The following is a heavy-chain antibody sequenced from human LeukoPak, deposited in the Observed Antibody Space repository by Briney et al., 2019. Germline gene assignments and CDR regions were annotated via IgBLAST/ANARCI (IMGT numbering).Heavy chain of an antibody. J-gene: IGHJ3*02. CDR1: GYTFTAYY. V-gene: IGHV1-2*02. CDR3: ARDLDYYDSSGYGSHAFDI. Sequence: ASVKVSCKASGYTFTAYYMHWVRQAPGQGLEWMGWINPNSGGTNYAQKFQGRVTMTRDTSISTAYMDLSRLRSDDTAVYYCARDLDYYDSSGYGSHAFDIWGQGTMVTVSS. CDR2: INPNSGGT. D-gene: IGHD3-22*01.